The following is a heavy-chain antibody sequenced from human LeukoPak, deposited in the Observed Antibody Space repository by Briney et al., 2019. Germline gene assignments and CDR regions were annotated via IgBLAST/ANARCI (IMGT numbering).Heavy chain of an antibody. CDR3: AREATVEATYYFDY. D-gene: IGHD4-23*01. V-gene: IGHV4-34*01. CDR1: GGSFSGYY. CDR2: INHSGST. Sequence: SETLSLTCAVYGGSFSGYYWSWIRQPPGKGLEWIGEINHSGSTNYNPSFKSRVTISVDTSKNQFSLKLSSVTAADTAVYYCAREATVEATYYFDYWGQGTLVTVSS. J-gene: IGHJ4*02.